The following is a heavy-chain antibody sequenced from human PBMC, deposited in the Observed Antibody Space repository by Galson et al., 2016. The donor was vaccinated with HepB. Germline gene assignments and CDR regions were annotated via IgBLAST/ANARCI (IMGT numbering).Heavy chain of an antibody. CDR1: GGSINRSTYY. CDR2: IYYSGST. J-gene: IGHJ5*02. CDR3: ARTSDYGDYVWLDP. D-gene: IGHD4-17*01. Sequence: ETLSLTCTVSGGSINRSTYYWGWIRQPPGEGLEWIGSIYYSGSTYYNPSLKSRVTISVDTSKNQISLKLSSVTAADTAVYFCARTSDYGDYVWLDPWGQGTLVTVSS. V-gene: IGHV4-39*01.